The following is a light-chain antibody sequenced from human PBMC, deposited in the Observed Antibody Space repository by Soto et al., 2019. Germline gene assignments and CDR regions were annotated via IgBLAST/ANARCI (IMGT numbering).Light chain of an antibody. V-gene: IGLV1-36*01. CDR2: YDD. CDR1: SSNIGNNA. Sequence: QSVLTQPPSVSEAPRQRVTISCSGSSSNIGNNAVHWYQQLPEKPPKLLIYYDDLRASGVSDRVSASKSCSSASMAISGLQSEDEADYYCASWDDSLNADVFGPGTKLTVL. J-gene: IGLJ1*01. CDR3: ASWDDSLNADV.